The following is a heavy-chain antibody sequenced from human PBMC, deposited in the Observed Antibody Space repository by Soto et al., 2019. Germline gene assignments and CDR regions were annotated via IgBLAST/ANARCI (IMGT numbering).Heavy chain of an antibody. D-gene: IGHD6-25*01. V-gene: IGHV1-18*04. J-gene: IGHJ4*02. CDR1: GYTFTSYG. CDR3: TREAGWQRMVPYD. Sequence: QVQLVQSGSEVKKPGASVNVSCKAFGYTFTSYGFRWVRQVPGQGLEWLGWISAFNGDTQYAQTMKGRLTVTTDTSTTTVHMQLRSLTPADTAVYYCTREAGWQRMVPYDWGQGTLVSVS. CDR2: ISAFNGDT.